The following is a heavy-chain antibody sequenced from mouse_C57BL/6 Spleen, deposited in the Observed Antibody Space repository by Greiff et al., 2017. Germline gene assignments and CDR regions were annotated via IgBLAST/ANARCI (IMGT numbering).Heavy chain of an antibody. V-gene: IGHV1-52*01. J-gene: IGHJ3*01. Sequence: VKLQQPGAELVRPGSSVKLSCKASGYTFTSYWMHWVKQRPIQGLEWIGNIDPSDSETHYNQKFKDKATLTVDKSSSTAYMQLSSLTSEDSAVYYCAPTTAQASWFAYWGQGTLVTVSA. D-gene: IGHD3-2*02. CDR1: GYTFTSYW. CDR3: APTTAQASWFAY. CDR2: IDPSDSET.